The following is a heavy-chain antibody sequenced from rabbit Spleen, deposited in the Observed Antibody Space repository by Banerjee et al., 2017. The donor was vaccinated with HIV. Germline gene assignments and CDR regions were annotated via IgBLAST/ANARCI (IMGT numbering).Heavy chain of an antibody. CDR3: ARDGAGSSYFNL. J-gene: IGHJ4*01. D-gene: IGHD8-1*01. Sequence: QEQLMESGGGLVQPGGSLKLSCKASGFDFSRTGVSWVRQAPGKGLEWIGYIDLLFGTTYYANWVNGRFTISSHNAQNTLYLQLHSLTAADTATYFCARDGAGSSYFNLWGQGTLVTVS. CDR2: IDLLFGTT. CDR1: GFDFSRTG. V-gene: IGHV1S47*01.